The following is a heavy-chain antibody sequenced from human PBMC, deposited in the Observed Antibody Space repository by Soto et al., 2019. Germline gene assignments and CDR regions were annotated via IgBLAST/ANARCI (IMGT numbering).Heavy chain of an antibody. CDR3: ARGNFEVVVSSSRWFDP. CDR2: ISTTGNTI. CDR1: GFTFSRFS. V-gene: IGHV3-48*02. D-gene: IGHD2-21*01. Sequence: PGGSLRLSCVASGFTFSRFSMNWVRQAPGKGLEWLSYISTTGNTIFYADSVKGRFTISRDNANNSLSLQMNSLRDGDTAVYYCARGNFEVVVSSSRWFDPWGQGTLVTVSS. J-gene: IGHJ5*02.